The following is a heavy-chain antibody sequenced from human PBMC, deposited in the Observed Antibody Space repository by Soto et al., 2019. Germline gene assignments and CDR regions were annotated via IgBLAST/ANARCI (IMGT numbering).Heavy chain of an antibody. V-gene: IGHV1-2*04. J-gene: IGHJ6*02. CDR2: INPYSGGT. CDR3: ARDEPDGGDDARVGGDGIDV. D-gene: IGHD2-21*02. CDR1: GYTFTGHF. Sequence: ASVKVSCKASGYTFTGHFIHWVRQAPGQGLEWMGWINPYSGGTNYAQKFQGWVTLTRDTSTSTAYMEYSRLRSDDTAVFYCARDEPDGGDDARVGGDGIDVWGQGTTVTGSS.